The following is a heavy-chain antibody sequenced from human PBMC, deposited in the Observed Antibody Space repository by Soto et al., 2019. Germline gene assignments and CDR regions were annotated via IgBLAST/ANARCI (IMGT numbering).Heavy chain of an antibody. CDR1: GYSFTSYW. J-gene: IGHJ3*02. CDR3: ARRYYYGSGTPRGAFDI. V-gene: IGHV5-51*01. CDR2: IYPGDSDT. Sequence: PGESLKISCKRSGYSFTSYWIGWVRQMPGKGLEWMGIIYPGDSDTRYSPSFQGQVTISADKSISTAYLQWSSLKASDTAMYYCARRYYYGSGTPRGAFDIWGQGTMVTVSS. D-gene: IGHD3-10*01.